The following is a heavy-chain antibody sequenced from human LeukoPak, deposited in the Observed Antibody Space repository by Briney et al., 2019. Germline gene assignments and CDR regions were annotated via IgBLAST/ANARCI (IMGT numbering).Heavy chain of an antibody. CDR1: GFTFSSYA. Sequence: PGGSLRLSCAASGFTFSSYAMHWVRQAPGKGLEWEAVISYDGSNKYYADSVKGRFTISRDNSKNTLYLQMNSLRAEDTAVYYCARDGGIAAATYLFDYWGQGTLVTVSS. CDR2: ISYDGSNK. CDR3: ARDGGIAAATYLFDY. V-gene: IGHV3-30*04. J-gene: IGHJ4*02. D-gene: IGHD6-13*01.